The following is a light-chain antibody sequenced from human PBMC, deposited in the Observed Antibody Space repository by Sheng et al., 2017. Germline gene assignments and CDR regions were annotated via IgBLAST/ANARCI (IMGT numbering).Light chain of an antibody. V-gene: IGKV1-5*03. CDR3: QQYNSYWT. Sequence: DIQVTQSPSTLSASVGDRVTITCRASESISDWLAWFQQKPGQAPKPLIYQASFLESGVPSRFSGSRSGTEFTLTIANLQPDDFATYYCQQYNSYWTFGLGTKVEIK. CDR2: QAS. J-gene: IGKJ1*01. CDR1: ESISDW.